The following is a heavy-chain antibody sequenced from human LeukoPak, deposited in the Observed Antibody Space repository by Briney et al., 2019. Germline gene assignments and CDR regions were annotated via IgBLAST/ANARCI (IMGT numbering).Heavy chain of an antibody. V-gene: IGHV4-61*02. CDR3: ASSELLWFGELWR. D-gene: IGHD3-10*01. J-gene: IGHJ4*02. CDR1: GGAISSGSYY. CDR2: IYTSGST. Sequence: PSETLSLTCTVSGGAISSGSYYWSWIRQPAGKGLEWIGRIYTSGSTNYNPSLKSRVTISVDTSKNQFSLKLSSVTAADTAVYYCASSELLWFGELWRWGQGTLVTVSS.